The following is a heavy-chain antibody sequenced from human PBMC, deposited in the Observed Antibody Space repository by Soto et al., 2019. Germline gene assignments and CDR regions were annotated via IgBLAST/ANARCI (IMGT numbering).Heavy chain of an antibody. D-gene: IGHD3-10*01. Sequence: GGSLRLSCAASGFTFSSYAMSWVRQAPGKGLEWVSAISGSGGSTYYADSVKGRFTISRDNSKNPLYLQMNSLRAEATAVYYCAKDKMVRGVISNWFDPWGQGTL. V-gene: IGHV3-23*01. CDR2: ISGSGGST. J-gene: IGHJ5*02. CDR3: AKDKMVRGVISNWFDP. CDR1: GFTFSSYA.